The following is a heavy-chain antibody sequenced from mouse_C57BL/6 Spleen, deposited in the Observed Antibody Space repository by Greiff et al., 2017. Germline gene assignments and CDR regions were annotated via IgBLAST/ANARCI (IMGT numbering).Heavy chain of an antibody. J-gene: IGHJ2*01. CDR2: IDPEDGET. V-gene: IGHV14-2*01. D-gene: IGHD1-1*01. CDR1: GFNIKDYY. CDR3: ALIYYYGSSPYYFDY. Sequence: EVHLVASGAELVKPGASVKLSCTASGFNIKDYYMHWVKQRTEQGLEWIGRIDPEDGETKYAPKFQGKATITADTSSNTAYLQLSSLTSEDTAVYYCALIYYYGSSPYYFDYWGQGTTLTVSS.